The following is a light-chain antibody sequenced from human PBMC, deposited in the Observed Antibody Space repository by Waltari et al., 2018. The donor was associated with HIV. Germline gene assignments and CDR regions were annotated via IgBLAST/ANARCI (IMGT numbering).Light chain of an antibody. CDR3: LQDYNYPRT. J-gene: IGKJ1*01. V-gene: IGKV1-6*01. CDR2: AAS. Sequence: ASQMTQSTSSLSACVGDRVTITCRASKDIRKDLGGYLQKPGKAPKFLIYAASPLQNGGPSRFSCSGSGTDFTLTISSLQPEDFATYYCLQDYNYPRTFGQGTKVEIK. CDR1: KDIRKD.